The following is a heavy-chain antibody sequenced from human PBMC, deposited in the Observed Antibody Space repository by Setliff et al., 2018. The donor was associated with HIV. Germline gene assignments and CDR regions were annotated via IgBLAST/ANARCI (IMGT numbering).Heavy chain of an antibody. CDR1: GGSISSYY. CDR3: ARQATYYDILTGYYGYQYYYMDV. CDR2: IYPSGTI. J-gene: IGHJ6*03. V-gene: IGHV4-4*07. D-gene: IGHD3-9*01. Sequence: SETLSLTCTVSGGSISSYYGSWIRQSAGKGLEWIGRIYPSGTINYNPSLKSRVTMSVDTSKNQFSLRLTSVTAADTAVYYCARQATYYDILTGYYGYQYYYMDVWGKGTTVTVSS.